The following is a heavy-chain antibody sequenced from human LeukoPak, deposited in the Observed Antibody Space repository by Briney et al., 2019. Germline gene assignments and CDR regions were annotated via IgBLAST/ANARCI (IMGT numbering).Heavy chain of an antibody. CDR1: GFTFTTHD. V-gene: IGHV3-23*01. CDR3: AKCRLDNCRGGFGV. CDR2: ISTSGANT. J-gene: IGHJ4*02. D-gene: IGHD1-1*01. Sequence: GGSLRLSCVVSGFTFTTHDMSWVRQAPGKGLEWVSSISTSGANTYYTTSVEGRFTISRDISKNTLYLRMNSLRADDAALYYCAKCRLDNCRGGFGVWGQGTLVTVSS.